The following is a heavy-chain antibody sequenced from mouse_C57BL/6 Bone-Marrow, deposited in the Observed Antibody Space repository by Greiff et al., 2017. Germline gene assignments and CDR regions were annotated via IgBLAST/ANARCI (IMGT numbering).Heavy chain of an antibody. Sequence: VQLQQSGPELVQPGASVKISCKASGYSFTDYNMNWVKQSNGKSLEWIGVINPNYGTTSYNQKFKGKATLTVDHSYSTDYMQLNSLTSEDYAVYYYANWYYAMDYWGQGTSVTVSA. J-gene: IGHJ4*01. V-gene: IGHV1-39*01. CDR1: GYSFTDYN. D-gene: IGHD4-1*01. CDR3: ANWYYAMDY. CDR2: INPNYGTT.